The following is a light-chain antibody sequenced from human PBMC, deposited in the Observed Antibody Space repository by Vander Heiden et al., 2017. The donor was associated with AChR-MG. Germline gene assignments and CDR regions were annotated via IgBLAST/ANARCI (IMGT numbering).Light chain of an antibody. CDR1: HSVSSY. Sequence: DIQMTQYPSSLSASVRDRVTITFRASHSVSSYLVLYQQRPGKAPKLLIYAASSCQSGVPSRFSGSGSGTHFTLTISSLQPEDFAAYYCHQNVNTPTWTFGQGTKVEIK. V-gene: IGKV1-39*01. J-gene: IGKJ1*01. CDR3: HQNVNTPTWT. CDR2: AAS.